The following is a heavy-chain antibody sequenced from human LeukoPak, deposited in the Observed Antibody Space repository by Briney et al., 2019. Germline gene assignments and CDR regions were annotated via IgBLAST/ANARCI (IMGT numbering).Heavy chain of an antibody. CDR3: AKEGDYGGNSALDY. V-gene: IGHV3-30*18. CDR2: ISYDGSNK. CDR1: GFTFSSYG. J-gene: IGHJ4*02. D-gene: IGHD4-23*01. Sequence: PGRSLRLSCAASGFTFSSYGMHWVRQAPGKGLEWVAVISYDGSNKYYADPVKGRFTISRDNSKNTLYLQMNSLRAEDTAVYYCAKEGDYGGNSALDYWGQGTLVTVSS.